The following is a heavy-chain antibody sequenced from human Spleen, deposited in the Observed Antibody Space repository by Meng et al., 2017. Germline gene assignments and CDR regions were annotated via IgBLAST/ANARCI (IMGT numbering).Heavy chain of an antibody. V-gene: IGHV3-30-3*01. CDR3: ARGGVTVVVALGY. CDR2: ISYDGSEK. Sequence: QVQLVESGGGVVQPGRSLRLSCAASGFTFSRYAMYWVRQAPGKGLEWVAVISYDGSEKYYADSVKGRFTISRDSSKNTLYLQMNSLRAEDTAVYYCARGGVTVVVALGYWGQGTLVTVSS. CDR1: GFTFSRYA. J-gene: IGHJ4*02. D-gene: IGHD2-15*01.